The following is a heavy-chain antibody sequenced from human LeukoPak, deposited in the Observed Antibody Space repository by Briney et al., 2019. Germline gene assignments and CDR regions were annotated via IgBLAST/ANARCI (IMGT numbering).Heavy chain of an antibody. CDR1: GDSVYSNSAA. J-gene: IGHJ2*01. D-gene: IGHD2-15*01. CDR2: TYYRSKWYN. V-gene: IGHV6-1*01. Sequence: SQTLSLTCAISGDSVYSNSAAWNWIRQSPSRGLECLGRTYYRSKWYNDYAVSVKSRITINPDTSKNQFSLQLNSVTPEDTAVYYCARVRGYCSGGSCYTRRSWYLDLWGRGTLVTVSS. CDR3: ARVRGYCSGGSCYTRRSWYLDL.